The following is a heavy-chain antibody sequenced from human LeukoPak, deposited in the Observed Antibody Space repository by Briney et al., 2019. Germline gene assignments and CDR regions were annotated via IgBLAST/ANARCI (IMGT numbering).Heavy chain of an antibody. CDR2: IRYDGSNK. J-gene: IGHJ6*02. CDR1: GFTFSSYG. CDR3: ARGGTEMATINHYYYYGMDV. V-gene: IGHV3-30*02. Sequence: GGSLRLSCAASGFTFSSYGMHWVRQAPGKGLEWVAFIRYDGSNKYYADSVKGRFTISRDNSKNTLYLQMNSLRAEDTAVYYCARGGTEMATINHYYYYGMDVWGQGTTVTVSS. D-gene: IGHD5-24*01.